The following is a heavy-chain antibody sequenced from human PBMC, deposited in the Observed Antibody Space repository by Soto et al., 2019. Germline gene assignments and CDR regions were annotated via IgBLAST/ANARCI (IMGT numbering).Heavy chain of an antibody. CDR3: TTDYYFGSGNGAY. Sequence: EVQLVESGGALVKPGGSLRLSCAASGFTFSDAWMTWVRQAPGKRLEWVGRIISKVDGGTTDYAAPVKGRFTISRNDSQTTLYLQMNSLKTADTAVYYCTTDYYFGSGNGAYCGQGTLVTVPS. CDR1: GFTFSDAW. D-gene: IGHD3-10*01. CDR2: IISKVDGGTT. J-gene: IGHJ4*02. V-gene: IGHV3-15*02.